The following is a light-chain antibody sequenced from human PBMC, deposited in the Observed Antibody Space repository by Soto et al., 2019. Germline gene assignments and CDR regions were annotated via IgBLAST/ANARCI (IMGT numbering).Light chain of an antibody. CDR3: CSYAGSRTHVL. Sequence: QSALTQPASVSGSPGQSITISCIGTSSDVGSYNLVSWYQQHPGKAPKVLIYEVSERPSGVSNRLSGSKSGNTASLTISGLQAEDEAEYYFCSYAGSRTHVLFGGGTKLTVL. CDR1: SSDVGSYNL. CDR2: EVS. J-gene: IGLJ2*01. V-gene: IGLV2-23*02.